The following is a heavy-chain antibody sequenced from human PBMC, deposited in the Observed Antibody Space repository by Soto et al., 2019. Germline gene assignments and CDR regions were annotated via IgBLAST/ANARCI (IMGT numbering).Heavy chain of an antibody. CDR1: GYTFTSYG. J-gene: IGHJ6*02. V-gene: IGHV1-18*01. CDR3: ARVDDGHDQSGMDV. D-gene: IGHD5-12*01. CDR2: ISAYNGNT. Sequence: ASVKVSCKASGYTFTSYGISWVRQAPGQGLEWMGWISAYNGNTNYAQKLQGRVTMTTDISTSTVFLELSSLRYEDTAVYYCARVDDGHDQSGMDVWGQGTSVTVSS.